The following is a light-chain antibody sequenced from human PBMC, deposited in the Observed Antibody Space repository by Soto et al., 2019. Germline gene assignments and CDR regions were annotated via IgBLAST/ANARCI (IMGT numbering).Light chain of an antibody. J-gene: IGKJ1*01. V-gene: IGKV1-17*01. CDR3: LQHNSFPWT. CDR2: AAS. CDR1: QGFTNY. Sequence: DIQLTQSPSSLSASVGDRVTITCRASQGFTNYLTWYQQKPGKAPKRLIYAASNFHSGGPSRFSGSGSGTEFTLTISSLQPEDFATYYWLQHNSFPWTFGQGTRVEI.